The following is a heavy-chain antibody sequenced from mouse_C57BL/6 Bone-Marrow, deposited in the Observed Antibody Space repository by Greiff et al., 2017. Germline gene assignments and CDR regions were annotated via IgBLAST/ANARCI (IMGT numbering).Heavy chain of an antibody. CDR1: GFTFSSYA. D-gene: IGHD1-1*01. CDR2: ISSGGDYI. CDR3: TRDYYGSTKFAY. J-gene: IGHJ3*01. Sequence: DVHLVESGEGLVKPGGSLKLSCAASGFTFSSYAMSWVRQTPEKRLEWVAYISSGGDYIYYADTVKGRFTISRDNARNTLYLQMSSLKSEDTAMYYCTRDYYGSTKFAYWGQGTLVTVSA. V-gene: IGHV5-9-1*02.